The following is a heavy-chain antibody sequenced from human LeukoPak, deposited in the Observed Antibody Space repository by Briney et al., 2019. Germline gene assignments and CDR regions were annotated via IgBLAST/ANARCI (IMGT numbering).Heavy chain of an antibody. V-gene: IGHV3-48*03. J-gene: IGHJ6*03. CDR2: ISSSGSTI. CDR3: ARENYGDYVPRYYYYYYMDV. CDR1: GFTFSSYE. Sequence: GGSLRLSCAASGFTFSSYEMNWVRQAPGKGLEWVSYISSSGSTIYYADSVKGRFTISRDNAKNSLYLQMNSLRAEDTAVYYCARENYGDYVPRYYYYYYMDVWGKGTTVTVSS. D-gene: IGHD4-17*01.